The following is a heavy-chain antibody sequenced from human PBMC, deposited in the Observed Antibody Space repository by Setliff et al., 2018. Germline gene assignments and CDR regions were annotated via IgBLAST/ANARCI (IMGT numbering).Heavy chain of an antibody. CDR2: IYYSGNT. J-gene: IGHJ3*02. CDR3: ARTMYSSSWYGAFDI. V-gene: IGHV4-31*03. D-gene: IGHD6-13*01. Sequence: SETLSLTCTVSGGSISSGGYYWSWIRQHPGKGLEWIGYIYYSGNTYYNPSLKSRVTISVDTSKNQFSLKLSSVTAADTAVYYCARTMYSSSWYGAFDIWGQGTMVTVSS. CDR1: GGSISSGGYY.